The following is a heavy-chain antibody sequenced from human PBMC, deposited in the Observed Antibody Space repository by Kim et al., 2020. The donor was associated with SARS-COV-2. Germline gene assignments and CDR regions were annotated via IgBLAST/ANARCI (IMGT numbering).Heavy chain of an antibody. J-gene: IGHJ6*01. Sequence: GGSLRLSCAASGFTFSSYDMHWVRQATGKGLEWVSAIGTAGDTYYPGSVKGRFTISRENAKNSLYLQMNSLRAGVTAVYYCARGGIGTAPITMVRGVKFYGMNVWGHGTTGTVSS. CDR3: ARGGIGTAPITMVRGVKFYGMNV. CDR2: IGTAGDT. CDR1: GFTFSSYD. D-gene: IGHD3-10*01. V-gene: IGHV3-13*01.